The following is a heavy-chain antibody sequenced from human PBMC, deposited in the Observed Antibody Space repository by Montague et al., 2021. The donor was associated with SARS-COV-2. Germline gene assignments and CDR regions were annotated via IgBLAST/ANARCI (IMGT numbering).Heavy chain of an antibody. V-gene: IGHV4-59*01. CDR1: GGSISSYY. CDR2: FYYSGST. D-gene: IGHD1-26*01. Sequence: SETLSLTCTVSGGSISSYYWSWIRQPPGKGLEWIGYFYYSGSTNYNPSFKSRLSISGDMSKNQFSLEVTSVTAADTAVYYCARGTYSGVDSDGYYYYYGMDVWGQGTTVTVSS. J-gene: IGHJ6*02. CDR3: ARGTYSGVDSDGYYYYYGMDV.